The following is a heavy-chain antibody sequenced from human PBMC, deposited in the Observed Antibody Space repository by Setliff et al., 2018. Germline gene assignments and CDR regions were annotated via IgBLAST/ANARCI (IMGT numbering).Heavy chain of an antibody. CDR1: GGSVNSGYDN. Sequence: SETLSLTCTVSGGSVNSGYDNWNWLRQPAGKGLEWIGHINRRGSTNFSPSLKSRVTISLDTSKNQFSLNLTSVTAADTAVYYCARASSGWYSAYYYCMDVWGKGTTVTVSS. J-gene: IGHJ6*03. CDR2: INRRGST. V-gene: IGHV4-61*09. D-gene: IGHD6-19*01. CDR3: ARASSGWYSAYYYCMDV.